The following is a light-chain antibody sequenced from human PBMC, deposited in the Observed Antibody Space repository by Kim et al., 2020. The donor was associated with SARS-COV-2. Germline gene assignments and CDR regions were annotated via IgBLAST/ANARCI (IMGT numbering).Light chain of an antibody. V-gene: IGLV6-57*02. Sequence: NFMLTQPHSVSESPGKTVTISCTGSGGIIASNYVQWYQQRPGSAPTTVIYEFDQRPHGVPDRFSGSLDSSSNSASLSISGLKPEDEADYFCQTFDGVNVLFGGGTQLTVL. J-gene: IGLJ3*02. CDR2: EFD. CDR1: GGIIASNY. CDR3: QTFDGVNVL.